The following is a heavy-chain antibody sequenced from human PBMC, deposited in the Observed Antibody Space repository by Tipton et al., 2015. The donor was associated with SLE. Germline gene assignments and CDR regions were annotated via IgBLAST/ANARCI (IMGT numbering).Heavy chain of an antibody. CDR2: IKSKTDGGTT. CDR3: TTDHRAYCSGGSCYSPY. D-gene: IGHD2-15*01. CDR1: GFTFSNAW. J-gene: IGHJ4*02. Sequence: SLRLSCAASGFTFSNAWMSWVRQAPGKGLEWVGRIKSKTDGGTTDYAAPVKGRFTISRDDSKNTLYLQMNSLKTEDTAVYYCTTDHRAYCSGGSCYSPYWGQGTLVTVSS. V-gene: IGHV3-15*01.